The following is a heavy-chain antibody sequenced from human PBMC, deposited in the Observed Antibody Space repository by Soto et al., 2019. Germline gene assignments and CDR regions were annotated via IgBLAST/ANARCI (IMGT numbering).Heavy chain of an antibody. V-gene: IGHV1-18*04. CDR1: GYTFTSYG. D-gene: IGHD2-15*01. CDR3: ARDSDCSGGSCYSSPPDYYYGMDV. CDR2: ISAYNGNT. J-gene: IGHJ6*02. Sequence: ASVKVSCKASGYTFTSYGISWVRQAPGQGLEWMGWISAYNGNTNYAQKLQGRVTMTTDTSTSTAYMELRSLRSDDTAVYYCARDSDCSGGSCYSSPPDYYYGMDVWGQGTTVTVSS.